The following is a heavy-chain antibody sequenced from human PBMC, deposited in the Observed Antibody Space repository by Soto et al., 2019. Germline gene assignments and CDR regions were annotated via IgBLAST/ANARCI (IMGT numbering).Heavy chain of an antibody. CDR3: ASSHQGEQQLVPRWFDP. Sequence: SVKVSCKASGGTFSSYAISWVRQAPGQGLEWMGGIIPIFGTANYAQKFQGRVTITADESTSTACMELSSLRSEDTAVYYCASSHQGEQQLVPRWFDPWGQGTLVTVSS. V-gene: IGHV1-69*13. D-gene: IGHD6-13*01. J-gene: IGHJ5*02. CDR1: GGTFSSYA. CDR2: IIPIFGTA.